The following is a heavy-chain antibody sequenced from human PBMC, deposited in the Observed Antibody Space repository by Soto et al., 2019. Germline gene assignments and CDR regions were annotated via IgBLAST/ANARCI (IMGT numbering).Heavy chain of an antibody. V-gene: IGHV4-34*01. CDR1: GVSFSDFY. CDR2: INHIGYT. Sequence: SETLSLTCAVSGVSFSDFYWTWIRQLPGKGLEWIGEINHIGYTNYNPSLESRVAISVDTSKNQFSLNLRSVTAADTAVYYCGPRGAVAPRGYWGQGTLVTVSS. D-gene: IGHD2-15*01. CDR3: GPRGAVAPRGY. J-gene: IGHJ4*02.